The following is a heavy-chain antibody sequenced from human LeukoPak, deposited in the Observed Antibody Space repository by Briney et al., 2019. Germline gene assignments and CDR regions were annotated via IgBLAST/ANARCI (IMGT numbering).Heavy chain of an antibody. J-gene: IGHJ5*02. CDR1: GFTFSSYG. CDR2: IRYDGSNK. D-gene: IGHD3-22*01. V-gene: IGHV3-30*02. Sequence: PGGSLRLSCAASGFTFSSYGMHWVRQAPGKGLEWVAFIRYDGSNKYYAGSVKGRFTISRDNSKNTLYLQMNSLRAEDTAVYYCAKSGGPRYYYDSSGYYYSWFDPWGQGTLVTVSS. CDR3: AKSGGPRYYYDSSGYYYSWFDP.